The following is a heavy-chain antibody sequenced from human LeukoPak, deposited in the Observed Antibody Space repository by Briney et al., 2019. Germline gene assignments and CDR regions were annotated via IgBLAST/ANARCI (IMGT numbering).Heavy chain of an antibody. V-gene: IGHV4-61*02. CDR1: GGSISSGSYY. J-gene: IGHJ3*02. Sequence: SETLSLTCTVSGGSISSGSYYWSWIRQPAGKGLEWIGRIYTSGSTNYNPSLKSRVTISVDTSKNQFSLKLSSVTAADTAVYYCARDRVRRNYYDSSGDAFDIWGQGTMVTVSS. CDR2: IYTSGST. D-gene: IGHD3-22*01. CDR3: ARDRVRRNYYDSSGDAFDI.